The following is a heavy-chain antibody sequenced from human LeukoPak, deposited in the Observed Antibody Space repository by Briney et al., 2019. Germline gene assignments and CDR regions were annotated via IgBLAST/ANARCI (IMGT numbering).Heavy chain of an antibody. V-gene: IGHV4-59*08. Sequence: SETLSLTCTVSGASISSYYWSWFRQPPGKGLEWIAYMYYNEITNDNPSLKSRVTISVDTSKNQFSLNLSSVTAADTAVYFCAMGYGGGVGDTWGQGTLVTVPS. CDR1: GASISSYY. CDR2: MYYNEIT. D-gene: IGHD4-23*01. CDR3: AMGYGGGVGDT. J-gene: IGHJ5*02.